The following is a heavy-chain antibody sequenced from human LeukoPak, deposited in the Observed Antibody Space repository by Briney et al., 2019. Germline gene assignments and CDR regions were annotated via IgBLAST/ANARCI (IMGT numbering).Heavy chain of an antibody. J-gene: IGHJ3*02. CDR2: IYISGTT. CDR1: GASISSDTDY. Sequence: PSETQSLTCTVSGASISSDTDYWTWIRQPAGKGLEWIGLIYISGTTNYNRSLKSRITISLDTSKNQLSLSLTSVTAADTAVCYCARDFGIWGQGTMVTVSS. CDR3: ARDFGI. V-gene: IGHV4-61*02.